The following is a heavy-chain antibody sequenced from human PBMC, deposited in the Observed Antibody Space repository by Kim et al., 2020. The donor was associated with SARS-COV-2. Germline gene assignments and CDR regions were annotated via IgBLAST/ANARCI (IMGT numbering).Heavy chain of an antibody. CDR2: ISYDGSNK. Sequence: GGSLRLSCAASGFTFSSYAMHWVRQAPGKGLEWVAVISYDGSNKYYADSVKGRFTISRDNSKNTLYLQMNSLRAEDTAVYYCARVGVFWNKKVWGDDYWGQGTLVTVSS. V-gene: IGHV3-30*04. CDR1: GFTFSSYA. J-gene: IGHJ4*02. D-gene: IGHD1-1*01. CDR3: ARVGVFWNKKVWGDDY.